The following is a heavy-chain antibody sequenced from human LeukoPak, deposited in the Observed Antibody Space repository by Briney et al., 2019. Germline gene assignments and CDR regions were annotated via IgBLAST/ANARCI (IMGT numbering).Heavy chain of an antibody. V-gene: IGHV1-69*04. D-gene: IGHD1-14*01. CDR2: IIPILGIA. Sequence: GASVKVSCKASGGTFSSYAISWERQAPGQGLEWMGRIIPILGIANYAQKFQGRVTITADKSTSTAYMELSSLRSEDTAVYYCARDFVTGTGGWGQGTLVTVSS. J-gene: IGHJ4*02. CDR1: GGTFSSYA. CDR3: ARDFVTGTGG.